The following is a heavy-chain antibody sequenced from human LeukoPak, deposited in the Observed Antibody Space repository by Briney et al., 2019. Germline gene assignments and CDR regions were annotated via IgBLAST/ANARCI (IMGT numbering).Heavy chain of an antibody. CDR2: FSTYNGNK. J-gene: IGHJ4*02. CDR3: ARGSGGGEPNDY. D-gene: IGHD2-21*01. Sequence: ASVKVSCKASGYTFTSYAITWLRRAPGQGPEWMGWFSTYNGNKNYAQKFQGRVTMTADTSTSTAYMELKNLESDDTAVYYCARGSGGGEPNDYWGQGTLVTVSS. V-gene: IGHV1-18*01. CDR1: GYTFTSYA.